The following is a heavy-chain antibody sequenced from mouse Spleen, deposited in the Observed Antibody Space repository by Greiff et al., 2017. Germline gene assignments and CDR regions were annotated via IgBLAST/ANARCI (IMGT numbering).Heavy chain of an antibody. V-gene: IGHV1-15*01. CDR1: GYTFTDYE. CDR2: IDPETGGT. J-gene: IGHJ3*01. CDR3: QTTFAY. Sequence: QVQLKESGAELVRPGASVTLSCKASGYTFTDYEMHWVKQTPVHGLEWIGAIDPETGGTAYNQKFKGKAILTADKSSSTAYMELRSLTSEDSAVYYCQTTFAYWGQGTLVTVSA.